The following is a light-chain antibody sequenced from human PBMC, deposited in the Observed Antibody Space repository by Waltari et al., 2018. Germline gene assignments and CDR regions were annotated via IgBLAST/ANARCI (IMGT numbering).Light chain of an antibody. J-gene: IGKJ1*01. CDR2: DTS. V-gene: IGKV3-15*01. CDR1: QGVSSK. Sequence: EIVMTQSPATLSVSPGERATLSCRASQGVSSKLAWYPQKPGQPPRLLLYDTSVRAAGIPARFSGSGSGTEFTLTISSLQSDDFAFYYCQQYNNWPPWTFGQGTKVEIK. CDR3: QQYNNWPPWT.